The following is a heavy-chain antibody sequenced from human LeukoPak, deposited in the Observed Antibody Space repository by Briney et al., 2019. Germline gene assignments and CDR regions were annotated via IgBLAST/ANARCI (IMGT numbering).Heavy chain of an antibody. CDR2: IYYSGST. V-gene: IGHV4-39*07. CDR3: AKQGSSTSYLSV. Sequence: SETLSLTCTVSGGSISSSSYYWGWIRQPPGKGLEWIGSIYYSGSTYYNPSLKSRVTISVDTSKNQFSLKLSSVTAADTAVYYCAKQGSSTSYLSVWGQGTMVTVSS. J-gene: IGHJ3*01. D-gene: IGHD2-2*01. CDR1: GGSISSSSYY.